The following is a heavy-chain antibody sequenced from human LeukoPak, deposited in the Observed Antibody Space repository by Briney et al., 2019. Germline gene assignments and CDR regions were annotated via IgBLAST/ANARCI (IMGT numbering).Heavy chain of an antibody. CDR2: ISSNSNNI. CDR3: AREWGYCSGGSCPPDHFDY. V-gene: IGHV3-21*01. D-gene: IGHD2-15*01. CDR1: GFTFGYYS. Sequence: GGSQRLSCGASGFTFGYYSMNWDRQAPGKGLEWVSSISSNSNNIYYADSVKGRFTISRDNAKNSLYLQMNSLRAEDTAVYYCAREWGYCSGGSCPPDHFDYWGQGTLVTVSS. J-gene: IGHJ4*02.